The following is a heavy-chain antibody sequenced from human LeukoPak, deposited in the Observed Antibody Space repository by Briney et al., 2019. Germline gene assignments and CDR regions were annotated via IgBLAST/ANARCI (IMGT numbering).Heavy chain of an antibody. CDR3: ARASPYYYDSSGPYDAFDI. Sequence: SQTLSLTCTVSGGSISSGDYYWSWIRQPPGKGLEWIGYIYYSGSTYYNPSRKSRVTISVDTSKNQFSLKLSSVTAADTAVYYCARASPYYYDSSGPYDAFDIWGQGTMVTVSS. V-gene: IGHV4-30-4*08. D-gene: IGHD3-22*01. CDR2: IYYSGST. CDR1: GGSISSGDYY. J-gene: IGHJ3*02.